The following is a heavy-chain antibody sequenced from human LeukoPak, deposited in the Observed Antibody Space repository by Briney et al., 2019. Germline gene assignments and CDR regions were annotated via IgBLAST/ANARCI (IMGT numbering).Heavy chain of an antibody. CDR3: ARLSSALFY. Sequence: PGGSLRLSCAASGFTFNSYAMTWVRQAPGKGLEWVSSISGSGGRPKYADSVKGRFSISRDNAKNSLYLQMNSLRAEDTAVYYCARLSSALFYWGQGTLVTVSS. V-gene: IGHV3-23*01. D-gene: IGHD3-22*01. CDR2: ISGSGGRP. J-gene: IGHJ4*02. CDR1: GFTFNSYA.